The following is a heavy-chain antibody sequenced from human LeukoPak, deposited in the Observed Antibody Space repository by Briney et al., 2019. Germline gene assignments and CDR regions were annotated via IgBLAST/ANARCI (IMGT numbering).Heavy chain of an antibody. J-gene: IGHJ6*02. Sequence: PGGSLRLPCAVSGFTFDGHAMHWVRHAPGKGLEWVAGISWNSGIIAYADSVKGRFTISRDNAKNSLYLQMNSLRPEDTAMYYCVKDKGPMVRGDGMDVWGQGTAVTASS. CDR3: VKDKGPMVRGDGMDV. V-gene: IGHV3-9*01. CDR1: GFTFDGHA. CDR2: ISWNSGII. D-gene: IGHD3-10*01.